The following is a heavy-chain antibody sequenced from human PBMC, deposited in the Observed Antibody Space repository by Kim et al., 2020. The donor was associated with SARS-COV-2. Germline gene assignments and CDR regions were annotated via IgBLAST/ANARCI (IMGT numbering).Heavy chain of an antibody. Sequence: GGSLRLSCVASGFTFSSYSMTWVRQAPGKGLEWVAVIYSDGSGTYYGDSVKGRFTISRDNSKNTLYLQMNSLRTEDTAVYYCANAGIWGQGSVFTVS. CDR1: GFTFSSYS. CDR2: IYSDGSGT. J-gene: IGHJ1*01. CDR3: ANAGI. V-gene: IGHV3-7*03.